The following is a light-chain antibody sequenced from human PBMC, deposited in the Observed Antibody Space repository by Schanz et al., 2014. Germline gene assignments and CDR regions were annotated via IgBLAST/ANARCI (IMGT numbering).Light chain of an antibody. CDR1: QTISSSY. CDR2: GAS. J-gene: IGKJ4*02. CDR3: QQYGSSPLT. Sequence: ESVLTQSPGTLSMSPGERATLSCRASQTISSSYLAWYQQKAGQAPRLLIYGASSRATGIPDRFSGSGSGTDFTLTISRLEPEDFAVYYCQQYGSSPLTFGGGTKVELK. V-gene: IGKV3-20*01.